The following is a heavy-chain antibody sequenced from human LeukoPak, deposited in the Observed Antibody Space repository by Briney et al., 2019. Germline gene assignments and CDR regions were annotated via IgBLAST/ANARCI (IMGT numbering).Heavy chain of an antibody. CDR1: GGSISSGGYY. CDR3: ARVWNDYGDYVPDY. Sequence: PSETLSLTCTVSGGSISSGGYYWSWIRQHPGKGLEWIGYIYYSGSTYYNPSLKGRVTISVDTSKNQFSLKLSSVTAADTAVYYCARVWNDYGDYVPDYWGQGTLVTVSS. J-gene: IGHJ4*02. CDR2: IYYSGST. V-gene: IGHV4-31*03. D-gene: IGHD4-17*01.